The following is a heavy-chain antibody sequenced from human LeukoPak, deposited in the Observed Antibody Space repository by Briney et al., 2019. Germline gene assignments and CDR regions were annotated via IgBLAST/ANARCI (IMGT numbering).Heavy chain of an antibody. V-gene: IGHV3-66*01. D-gene: IGHD6-13*01. CDR2: IYSGGST. J-gene: IGHJ4*02. CDR1: EFTVSSNY. Sequence: GWSLRLSCAASEFTVSSNYMSWVRQAPGKGLEWVSIIYSGGSTYYADSVKGRFTISRDNSKNTLYLQMNSLTAEDTAVYYCAREDSSSSYFDYWGQGTLVTVSS. CDR3: AREDSSSSYFDY.